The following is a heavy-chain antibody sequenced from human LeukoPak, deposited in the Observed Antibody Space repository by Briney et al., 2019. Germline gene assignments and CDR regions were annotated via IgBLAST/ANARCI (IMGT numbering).Heavy chain of an antibody. CDR3: AKDVRDIVVLIDTYMY. V-gene: IGHV3-23*01. CDR1: GSMFNKYG. CDR2: ISGGGGRT. D-gene: IGHD2-21*01. Sequence: GGSLRLSCVASGSMFNKYGMSWVRQAPGRGLEWVSVISGGGGRTYYGDSVKGRFTISRDNSKNTVYLQMNSLRAEDTAVYYCAKDVRDIVVLIDTYMYWGQGTLVTVSS. J-gene: IGHJ4*02.